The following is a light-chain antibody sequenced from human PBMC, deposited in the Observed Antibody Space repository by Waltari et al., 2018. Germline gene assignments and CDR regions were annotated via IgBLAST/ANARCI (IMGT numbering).Light chain of an antibody. CDR1: QHVSGY. CDR2: AAS. J-gene: IGKJ4*01. V-gene: IGKV1-8*01. CDR3: QQYYSDPLT. Sequence: AIRMTQFPSSFPASKGDRVNFTCRASQHVSGYLAWYQQKPGQAPRLLIYAASTLQTGVPSRFSGSGSGTDFTLIISCLQAEDFAIYFCQQYYSDPLTFGGGTKVEIK.